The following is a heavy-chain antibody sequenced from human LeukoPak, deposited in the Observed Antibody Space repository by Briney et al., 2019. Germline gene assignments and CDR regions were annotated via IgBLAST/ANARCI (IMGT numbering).Heavy chain of an antibody. V-gene: IGHV3-74*01. J-gene: IGHJ3*02. Sequence: GGSLRLSCAASGFTLRSYWMHWVRQAPGKGLLWVARISSEGGTTNYADSVKGRFTISRDNAKNTLSLQMSSLRADDAAIYYCARGDYYDTSGYRRRSAFDIWGQGTMVTVSS. CDR2: ISSEGGTT. CDR3: ARGDYYDTSGYRRRSAFDI. CDR1: GFTLRSYW. D-gene: IGHD3-22*01.